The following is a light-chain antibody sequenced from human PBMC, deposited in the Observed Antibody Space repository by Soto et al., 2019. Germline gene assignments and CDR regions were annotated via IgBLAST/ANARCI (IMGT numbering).Light chain of an antibody. V-gene: IGLV2-11*01. Sequence: QSALTQPRSVSGSPGQSVTISCTGTSSDGGGYNYVSWYQQHPDKAPKLIIYDVSERPSGVPDRFSGSKSGNTASLTISGLQAEDEADYFCCSYVGSYTAFFGGGTKLTVL. CDR3: CSYVGSYTAF. CDR2: DVS. J-gene: IGLJ2*01. CDR1: SSDGGGYNY.